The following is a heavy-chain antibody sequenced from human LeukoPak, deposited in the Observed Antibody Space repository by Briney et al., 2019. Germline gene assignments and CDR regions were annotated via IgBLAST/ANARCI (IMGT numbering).Heavy chain of an antibody. CDR1: GFTFSSYS. V-gene: IGHV3-21*01. D-gene: IGHD1-26*01. Sequence: GGSLRLSCAASGFTFSSYSMNWVRQAPGKGLEWVSSISSSSTYIYYADSVRGRFTISRDNAKNSLYLQMNSLRAEDTAVYYCARDPPGSYYGSYWGQGTLVTVSS. CDR2: ISSSSTYI. J-gene: IGHJ4*02. CDR3: ARDPPGSYYGSY.